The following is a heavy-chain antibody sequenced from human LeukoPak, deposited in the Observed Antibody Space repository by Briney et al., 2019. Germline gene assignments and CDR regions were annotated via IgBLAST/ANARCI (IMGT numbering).Heavy chain of an antibody. Sequence: SETLSLTCTVSGGSISSYYWSWIRQPPGKGLEWIGYIYYSGSTNYNPSLKSRVTISVDTSKNQFSLKLSSVTAADTAVYYCARSSTNSAGWRLDYWGQGTLVTVSS. D-gene: IGHD6-19*01. V-gene: IGHV4-59*01. CDR2: IYYSGST. CDR3: ARSSTNSAGWRLDY. CDR1: GGSISSYY. J-gene: IGHJ4*02.